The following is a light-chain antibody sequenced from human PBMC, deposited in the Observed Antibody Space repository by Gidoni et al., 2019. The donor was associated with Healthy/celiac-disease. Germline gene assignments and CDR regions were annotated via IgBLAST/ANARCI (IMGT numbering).Light chain of an antibody. CDR3: QQYDNLLT. CDR1: QDISNY. V-gene: IGKV1-33*01. J-gene: IGKJ4*01. CDR2: DAS. Sequence: DIQMTQSPSSLSAAVGDRVTITCQASQDISNYLNWYQQNPGKDPKLLIYDASNLETGVPSRFSGSGSGTDFTFTISSLQPEDITTYYCQQYDNLLTFXGXTKVEIK.